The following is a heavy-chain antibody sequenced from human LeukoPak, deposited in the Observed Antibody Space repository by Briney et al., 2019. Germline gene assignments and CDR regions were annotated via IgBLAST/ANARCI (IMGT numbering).Heavy chain of an antibody. D-gene: IGHD3-10*01. V-gene: IGHV1-18*01. J-gene: IGHJ4*02. CDR1: GYTFTSYG. CDR2: ISAYNGNT. Sequence: ASVKVSCKASGYTFTSYGVSWVRQAPGQGLEWMGWISAYNGNTNYAQKLQGRVTMTTDTSTSTAYMELSSLRSEDTAVYYCATTNYYGSGRSLDYWGQGTLVTVSS. CDR3: ATTNYYGSGRSLDY.